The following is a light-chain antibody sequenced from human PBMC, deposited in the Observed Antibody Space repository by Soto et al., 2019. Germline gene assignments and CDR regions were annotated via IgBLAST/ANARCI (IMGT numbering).Light chain of an antibody. CDR3: QQSYSTIWT. V-gene: IGKV1-39*01. Sequence: DIQRNQSPSSLSASVGDRVTITCRASQSISSYLNWYQQKPGKAPKLLIYAASSLQSGVPSRFSGSGSGTDFTLTISSLKTEDFATYYCQQSYSTIWTFCQGTKVDIK. CDR1: QSISSY. J-gene: IGKJ1*01. CDR2: AAS.